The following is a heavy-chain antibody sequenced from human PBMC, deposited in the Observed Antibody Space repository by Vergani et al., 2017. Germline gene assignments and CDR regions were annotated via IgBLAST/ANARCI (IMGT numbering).Heavy chain of an antibody. D-gene: IGHD3-3*01. CDR1: GGSFSGYY. Sequence: QVQLQQWGAGLLKPSETLSLTCAVYGGSFSGYYWSWIRQPPGKGLEWIGEINHSGSTNYNPSLKSLVTISVDTSKNQFSLKLSSVTAADTAVYYCARVQELDDFWSGYRVRYYYYMDVWDKGTTVIVSS. V-gene: IGHV4-34*01. CDR3: ARVQELDDFWSGYRVRYYYYMDV. CDR2: INHSGST. J-gene: IGHJ6*03.